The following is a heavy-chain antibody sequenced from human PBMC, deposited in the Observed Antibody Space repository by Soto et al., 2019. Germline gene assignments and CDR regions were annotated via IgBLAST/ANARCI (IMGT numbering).Heavy chain of an antibody. CDR3: ARRGGSSSGYYYYAMDV. Sequence: SETLSLTCSVSSDSMNSGGYYWSWIRQHPGKGLEWIGYIYSNGDTYYNPSLKSRVTISVDTSKNQFSLNLTSVTAADTAAYYCARRGGSSSGYYYYAMDVWGQGTTVTSP. V-gene: IGHV4-31*03. CDR1: SDSMNSGGYY. D-gene: IGHD6-6*01. CDR2: IYSNGDT. J-gene: IGHJ6*02.